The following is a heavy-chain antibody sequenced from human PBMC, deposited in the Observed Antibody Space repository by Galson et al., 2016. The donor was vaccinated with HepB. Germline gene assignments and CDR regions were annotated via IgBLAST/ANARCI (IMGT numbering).Heavy chain of an antibody. CDR3: ARETYYYDSSGYSYVYYYGMDV. Sequence: SVKVSCKASGYTFTDYYIHWVRQAPEQGLEWMGWINPKSDGTNYAQKFQGRVTMTRDTSISTAYMALSRLRSDDTAVYYCARETYYYDSSGYSYVYYYGMDVWGQGTTVTVSS. J-gene: IGHJ6*02. CDR2: INPKSDGT. D-gene: IGHD3-22*01. CDR1: GYTFTDYY. V-gene: IGHV1-2*02.